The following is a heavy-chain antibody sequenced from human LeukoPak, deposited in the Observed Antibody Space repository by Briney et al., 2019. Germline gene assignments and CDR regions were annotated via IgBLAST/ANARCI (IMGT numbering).Heavy chain of an antibody. J-gene: IGHJ4*02. CDR1: GYTFTSCG. Sequence: ASVKVSCKASGYTFTSCGISWARQAPGQGLEWMGWISAYDSNTNYAQNLQGRVTMTTDTSTNTAYMELRSLRSDDTAVYYCARVAKAPFPHSSSWWYWGQGTLVTVSS. CDR3: ARVAKAPFPHSSSWWY. V-gene: IGHV1-18*01. D-gene: IGHD6-13*01. CDR2: ISAYDSNT.